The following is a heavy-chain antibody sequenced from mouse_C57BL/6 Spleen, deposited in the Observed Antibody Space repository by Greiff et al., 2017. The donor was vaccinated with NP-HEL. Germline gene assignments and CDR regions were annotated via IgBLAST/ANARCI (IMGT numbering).Heavy chain of an antibody. Sequence: QVQLQQPGAELVKPGASVKLSCKASGYTFTSYWMHWVKQRPGQGLEWIGMIHPNSGSTNYNEKFKSKATLTVDKSSSTAYRQVSSLTSEDSAVYYCERERDYYGSSYPAWFAYWGQGTLVTVSA. V-gene: IGHV1-64*01. D-gene: IGHD1-1*01. J-gene: IGHJ3*01. CDR1: GYTFTSYW. CDR2: IHPNSGST. CDR3: ERERDYYGSSYPAWFAY.